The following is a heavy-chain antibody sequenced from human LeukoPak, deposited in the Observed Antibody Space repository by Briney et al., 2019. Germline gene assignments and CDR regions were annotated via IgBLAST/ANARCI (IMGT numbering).Heavy chain of an antibody. CDR3: ARVGHRAAADHLVAFDI. Sequence: GGSLRLSCAASGFTFSSDSMNWVRQAPGKGLEWVSSISSSSSYIYYADSVKGRFTISRDNAKNSLYLPMNSLRAEDTAVYYCARVGHRAAADHLVAFDIWGQGTMVTVSS. J-gene: IGHJ3*02. V-gene: IGHV3-21*01. D-gene: IGHD6-13*01. CDR1: GFTFSSDS. CDR2: ISSSSSYI.